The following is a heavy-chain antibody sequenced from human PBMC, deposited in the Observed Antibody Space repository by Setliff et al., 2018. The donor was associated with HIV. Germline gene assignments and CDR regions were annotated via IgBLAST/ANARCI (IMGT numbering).Heavy chain of an antibody. CDR3: ARMMIKAFDI. J-gene: IGHJ3*02. V-gene: IGHV3-23*01. D-gene: IGHD3-22*01. Sequence: PGGSLRLSCAASGFTFSSYAMSWVRQAPGKGLEWVSGIVGSGAGKYYADSVKGRFTISRDNAKNSLYLQMNTLRAEDTAVYYCARMMIKAFDIWGQGTMVTVSS. CDR1: GFTFSSYA. CDR2: IVGSGAGK.